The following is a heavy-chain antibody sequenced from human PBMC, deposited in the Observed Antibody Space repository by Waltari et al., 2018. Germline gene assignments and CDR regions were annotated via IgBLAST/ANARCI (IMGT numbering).Heavy chain of an antibody. D-gene: IGHD6-19*01. CDR2: INHSGST. V-gene: IGHV4-34*01. CDR1: GGSFSGYY. CDR3: ARGRKIAVAGTNRIDY. J-gene: IGHJ4*02. Sequence: QVQLQQWGAGLLKPSETLSLTCAVYGGSFSGYYWSWIRQPPGKGLEWIGEINHSGSTNYNPSLKSRVTISGDTSKNQFSLKLSSVTAADTAVYYCARGRKIAVAGTNRIDYWGQGTLVTVSS.